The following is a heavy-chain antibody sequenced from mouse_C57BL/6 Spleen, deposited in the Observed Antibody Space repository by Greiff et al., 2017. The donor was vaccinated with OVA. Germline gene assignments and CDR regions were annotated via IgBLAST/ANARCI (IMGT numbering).Heavy chain of an antibody. D-gene: IGHD1-1*01. CDR1: GFSLTSYG. V-gene: IGHV2-6*03. CDR3: ARGDGSNYDWFAY. J-gene: IGHJ3*01. Sequence: QVQLQQSGPGLVAPSQSLSITCTVSGFSLTSYGVHWVRQPPGKGLEWLVVIWSDGSTTYNSAHKSRLSISKDNSKSQGFLKMNSLPTECSAMDYWARGDGSNYDWFAYWGQGTLVTVSA. CDR2: IWSDGST.